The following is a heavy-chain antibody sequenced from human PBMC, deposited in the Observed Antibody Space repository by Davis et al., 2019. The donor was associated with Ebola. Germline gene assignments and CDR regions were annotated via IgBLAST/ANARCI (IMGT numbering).Heavy chain of an antibody. CDR3: ARGYYDYVWGSSDPFDY. J-gene: IGHJ4*02. CDR1: GYTFTGYY. D-gene: IGHD3-16*01. CDR2: INPNSGGT. V-gene: IGHV1-2*06. Sequence: ASVKVSCKASGYTFTGYYMHWVRQAPGQGLEWMGRINPNSGGTNYAQKFQGRVTMTRDTSISTAYMELSRLRSDDTAVYYCARGYYDYVWGSSDPFDYWGQGTLVTVSS.